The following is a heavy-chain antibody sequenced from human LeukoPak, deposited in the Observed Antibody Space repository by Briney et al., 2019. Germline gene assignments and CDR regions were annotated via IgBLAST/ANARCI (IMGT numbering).Heavy chain of an antibody. CDR1: GFSFSSSA. Sequence: GVSLRLSCAASGFSFSSSAMSWLRKAPGKGLEWVSDISGSGGTTHHADSVKGRFTISRDNSKNALYLQMNSLRVEDTADYYCAKRSGIFDSSAYFYRYFYYLDVWGKGTTVTVYS. J-gene: IGHJ6*03. D-gene: IGHD3-22*01. CDR3: AKRSGIFDSSAYFYRYFYYLDV. V-gene: IGHV3-23*01. CDR2: ISGSGGTT.